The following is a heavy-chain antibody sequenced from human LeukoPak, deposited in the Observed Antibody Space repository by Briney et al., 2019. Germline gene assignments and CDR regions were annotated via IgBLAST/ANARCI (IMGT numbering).Heavy chain of an antibody. CDR3: AKRDIVVVPASYYYYGMDV. V-gene: IGHV3-23*01. J-gene: IGHJ6*02. CDR2: ISGSGGST. D-gene: IGHD2-2*01. Sequence: PGGSLRLSCAASGFTFRSYAMSWVRQAPGKGLEWVSAISGSGGSTYYADSVKGRFTISRDNSKNTLYLQMNSLRAEDTAVYYCAKRDIVVVPASYYYYGMDVWGQGTTVTVSS. CDR1: GFTFRSYA.